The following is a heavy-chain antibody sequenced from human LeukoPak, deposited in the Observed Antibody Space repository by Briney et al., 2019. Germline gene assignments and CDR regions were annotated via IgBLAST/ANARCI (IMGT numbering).Heavy chain of an antibody. CDR1: GASVTSYY. V-gene: IGHV4-4*07. CDR2: VDIRGRT. CDR3: AGASGLTETTFDFGV. D-gene: IGHD4-17*01. J-gene: IGHJ4*02. Sequence: SETLSLTCNVSGASVTSYYWSWIRQPAGKRLEWLGRVDIRGRTNYNPSLKSRVSISLDTSQNYFSLKLTSVTAADTAVYFCAGASGLTETTFDFGVWGQGALVTVSS.